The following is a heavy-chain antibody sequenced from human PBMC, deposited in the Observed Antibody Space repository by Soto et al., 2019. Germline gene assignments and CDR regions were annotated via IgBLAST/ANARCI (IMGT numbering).Heavy chain of an antibody. Sequence: PSETLSLTCTVSGDSISSGDSYWSWIRQSPGKGLEWIGYIYCSGITYYNESLKSRVSMSVDTSNNQFSLKMNSVTAADSAVYYCARGREGGSDSLGSGYYTNWFDPWGQGRLVTVSS. J-gene: IGHJ5*02. CDR3: ARGREGGSDSLGSGYYTNWFDP. CDR1: GDSISSGDSY. V-gene: IGHV4-30-4*01. CDR2: IYCSGIT. D-gene: IGHD3-3*01.